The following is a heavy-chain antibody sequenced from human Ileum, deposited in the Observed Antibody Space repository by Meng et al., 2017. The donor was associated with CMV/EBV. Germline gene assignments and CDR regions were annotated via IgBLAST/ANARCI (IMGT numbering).Heavy chain of an antibody. CDR3: ARDPIPEGFDY. Sequence: GESLKISCAASGFTFSSYPMNWVRQAPGKGLEWVSCISTSGGYIHYADSVKGRFTISRDNAKNSLYLQMNSLRAEDTAVYYCARDPIPEGFDYWGQGTLVTVSS. CDR2: ISTSGGYI. J-gene: IGHJ4*02. D-gene: IGHD2-2*01. V-gene: IGHV3-21*06. CDR1: GFTFSSYP.